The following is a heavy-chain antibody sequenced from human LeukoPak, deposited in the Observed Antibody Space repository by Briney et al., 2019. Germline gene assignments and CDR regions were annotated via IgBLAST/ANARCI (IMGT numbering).Heavy chain of an antibody. CDR2: INPNSGGT. CDR3: ARAWNCSGGSCYSAAFDI. CDR1: GYTFTGYY. D-gene: IGHD2-15*01. V-gene: IGHV1-2*04. J-gene: IGHJ3*02. Sequence: ASVKVSCEASGYTFTGYYMHWVRQAPGQGLEWMGWINPNSGGTNYAQKFQGWVTMTRDTSISTAYMELSRLRSDDTAVYYCARAWNCSGGSCYSAAFDIWGQGTMVTVSS.